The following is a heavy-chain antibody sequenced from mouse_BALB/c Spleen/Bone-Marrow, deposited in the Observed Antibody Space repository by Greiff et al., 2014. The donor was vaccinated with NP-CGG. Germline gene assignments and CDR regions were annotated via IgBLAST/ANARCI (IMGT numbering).Heavy chain of an antibody. CDR3: ARSEYFGSSYDY. D-gene: IGHD1-1*01. Sequence: VQLKESGPELAKPGASVKMSCKASGYTFTSYVMHWMKQKPGQGLEWIGYINPYNDGTKYNETFKGKATLTSDKSSSTAYMDLSSLTSEDSAVYFCARSEYFGSSYDYWGQGTTLTVSS. V-gene: IGHV1-14*01. J-gene: IGHJ2*01. CDR2: INPYNDGT. CDR1: GYTFTSYV.